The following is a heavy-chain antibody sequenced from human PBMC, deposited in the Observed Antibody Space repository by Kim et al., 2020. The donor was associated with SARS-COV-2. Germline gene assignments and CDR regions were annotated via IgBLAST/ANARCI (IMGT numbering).Heavy chain of an antibody. D-gene: IGHD2-2*01. CDR1: GFIFSTYG. Sequence: GGSLRLSCAASGFIFSTYGMHWVRQAPGKGLECVALMRSDEKSEYYADSLRGRFTISRDNSKDTVYLQMNSLRAEDTAVYDCVRAWYSSTAVSFDFWCEG. CDR2: MRSDEKSE. J-gene: IGHJ3*01. V-gene: IGHV3-30*02. CDR3: VRAWYSSTAVSFDF.